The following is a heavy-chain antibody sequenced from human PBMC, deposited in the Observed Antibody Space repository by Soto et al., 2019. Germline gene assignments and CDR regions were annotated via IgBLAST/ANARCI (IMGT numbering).Heavy chain of an antibody. J-gene: IGHJ4*02. D-gene: IGHD5-12*01. CDR2: ISSSSSYI. Sequence: GGSLRLSCAASGFTFSSYSMNWVRQAPGKGLEWVSSISSSSSYIYYADSVKGRFTISRDNAKNSLYLQMNSLRAEDTAVYYCARVVATLGIDYWGQGTLVTVSS. CDR3: ARVVATLGIDY. V-gene: IGHV3-21*01. CDR1: GFTFSSYS.